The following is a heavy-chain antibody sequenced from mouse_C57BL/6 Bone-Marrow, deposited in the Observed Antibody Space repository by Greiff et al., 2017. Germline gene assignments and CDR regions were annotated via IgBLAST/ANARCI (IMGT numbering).Heavy chain of an antibody. CDR1: GFNIKNTY. D-gene: IGHD1-1*01. V-gene: IGHV14-3*01. CDR3: SLIYYDGSSYGNYAMDY. CDR2: IDPANGNT. Sequence: VQLKESVAELVRPGASVKLSCTASGFNIKNTYMHWVKQRPEQGLEWIGRIDPANGNTKYAPKFQGKDTITADTSSNTAYLQLSSLTSEDTDIYYWSLIYYDGSSYGNYAMDYWGQGTSGTVSA. J-gene: IGHJ4*01.